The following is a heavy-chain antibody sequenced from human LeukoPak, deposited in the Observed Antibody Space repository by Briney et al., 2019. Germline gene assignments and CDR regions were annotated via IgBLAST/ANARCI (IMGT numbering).Heavy chain of an antibody. Sequence: PSETLSLTCAVYGGSFSGYYWSWIRQPAGKGLEWIGRIYTSGSTNYNPSLKSRVTMSVDTSKNQFSLKLSSVTAADTAVYYCARCLDFGVVTHAFDIWGQGTMVTVSS. V-gene: IGHV4-59*10. D-gene: IGHD3-3*01. CDR3: ARCLDFGVVTHAFDI. J-gene: IGHJ3*02. CDR1: GGSFSGYY. CDR2: IYTSGST.